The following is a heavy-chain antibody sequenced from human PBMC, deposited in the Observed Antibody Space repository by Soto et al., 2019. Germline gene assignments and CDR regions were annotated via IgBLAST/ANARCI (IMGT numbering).Heavy chain of an antibody. CDR3: VRDYLLSGFDT. CDR2: VYYSGSS. Sequence: SSETLSLTCSGFSGSIGTYYWTWVRQPPGKGLELVGYVYYSGSSNYNPSLKSRVSRSIDTSKNQFSLEFQSVTAADTAIYYFVRDYLLSGFDTGGQGTLVTVS. CDR1: SGSIGTYY. D-gene: IGHD3-3*01. J-gene: IGHJ5*02. V-gene: IGHV4-59*01.